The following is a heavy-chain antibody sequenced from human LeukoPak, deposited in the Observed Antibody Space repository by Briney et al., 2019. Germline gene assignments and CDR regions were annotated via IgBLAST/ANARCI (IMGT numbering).Heavy chain of an antibody. CDR2: ISSSGSTI. J-gene: IGHJ4*02. V-gene: IGHV3-48*03. CDR1: GFTFSSYE. D-gene: IGHD5-24*01. Sequence: GGSRRLSCAASGFTFSSYEMNWVRQAPGKGLEWVSYISSSGSTIYYADSVKGRFTISRDNAKNSLYLQMNSLRAEDTAVYYCARAADVEMATINFDYWGQGTLVTVSS. CDR3: ARAADVEMATINFDY.